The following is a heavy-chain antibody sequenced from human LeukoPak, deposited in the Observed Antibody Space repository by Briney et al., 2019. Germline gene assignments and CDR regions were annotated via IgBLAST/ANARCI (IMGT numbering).Heavy chain of an antibody. CDR3: AREPLDYGDYGWFDP. D-gene: IGHD4-17*01. Sequence: GGSLRLSCAASGFTFRSYEMNWVRQAPGKGLEWVSYISSSGSTIYYADSVKGRFTISRDNAKNSLYLQMNSLRAEDTAVYYCAREPLDYGDYGWFDPWGQGTLVTVSS. CDR1: GFTFRSYE. CDR2: ISSSGSTI. V-gene: IGHV3-48*03. J-gene: IGHJ5*02.